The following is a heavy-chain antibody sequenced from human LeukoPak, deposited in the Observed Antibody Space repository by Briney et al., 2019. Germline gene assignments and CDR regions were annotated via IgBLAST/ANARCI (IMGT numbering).Heavy chain of an antibody. V-gene: IGHV4-34*01. J-gene: IGHJ6*02. CDR2: INHSGST. D-gene: IGHD2-2*01. Sequence: SETLSLTCAVYGGSFSGYYWSWIRQPPGKGLEWIGEINHSGSTNYNPSLKSRVTISVDTSKNQFSLKLSSVTAADTAVYYCARGVSRYCSSTSCYWGGDYYYYYGMDVWGRGTTVTVSS. CDR1: GGSFSGYY. CDR3: ARGVSRYCSSTSCYWGGDYYYYYGMDV.